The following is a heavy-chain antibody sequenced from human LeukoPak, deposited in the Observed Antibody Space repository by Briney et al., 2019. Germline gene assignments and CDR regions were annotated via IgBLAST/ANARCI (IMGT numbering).Heavy chain of an antibody. J-gene: IGHJ4*02. CDR2: IGTAGDT. V-gene: IGHV3-13*04. D-gene: IGHD4-17*01. CDR1: GFTFSTYD. Sequence: GGPLRLSCAASGFTFSTYDMHWVRQATGKGLEWVSGIGTAGDTYYPGSLKGRFTISRENAKNSLYLQMNSLRAGDTAMYYCARAGQYGDYDFDYWGQGTLVTVSS. CDR3: ARAGQYGDYDFDY.